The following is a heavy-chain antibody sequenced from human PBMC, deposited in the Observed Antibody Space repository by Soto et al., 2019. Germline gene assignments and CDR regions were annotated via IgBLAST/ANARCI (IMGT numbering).Heavy chain of an antibody. CDR2: ISWNSGSI. D-gene: IGHD7-27*01. CDR1: GFTFDDYA. Sequence: EVQLVESGGGLVQPGWSLRLSCAASGFTFDDYAMHWVRQAPGKGLEWVSGISWNSGSIGYADSVKGRFTISRDNAKNSLYLQMNSLRAEDTALYYCAKDRDWGSGYYYYGMDVWGQGTTVTVSS. J-gene: IGHJ6*02. V-gene: IGHV3-9*01. CDR3: AKDRDWGSGYYYYGMDV.